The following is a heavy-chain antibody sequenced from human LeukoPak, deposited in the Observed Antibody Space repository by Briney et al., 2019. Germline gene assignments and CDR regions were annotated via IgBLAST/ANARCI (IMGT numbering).Heavy chain of an antibody. J-gene: IGHJ4*02. CDR1: GGSISSSSYY. V-gene: IGHV4-39*01. D-gene: IGHD2-2*03. Sequence: SETLSLTCTVSGGSISSSSYYWGWIRPPQGKGLVWLGSIYYSGSTYYNPSLKRRVTISVDTTKNLFSLKLSLVPAAATAVYYCARHNDGYCSSTSCPLDYWGEGTLVTVSS. CDR3: ARHNDGYCSSTSCPLDY. CDR2: IYYSGST.